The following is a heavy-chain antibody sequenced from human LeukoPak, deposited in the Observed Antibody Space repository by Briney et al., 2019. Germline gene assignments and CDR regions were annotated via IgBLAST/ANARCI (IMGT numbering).Heavy chain of an antibody. V-gene: IGHV1-69*04. D-gene: IGHD4-17*01. CDR3: ARGRLRRGPNWFDP. CDR2: IIPILGIA. J-gene: IGHJ5*02. Sequence: ASVTVSCKASGGIFSSYAISWVRQAPGQGLEWMGRIIPILGIANYAQKFQGRVTMTRNTSISTAYMELSSLRSEDTAVYYCARGRLRRGPNWFDPWGQGTLVTVSS. CDR1: GGIFSSYA.